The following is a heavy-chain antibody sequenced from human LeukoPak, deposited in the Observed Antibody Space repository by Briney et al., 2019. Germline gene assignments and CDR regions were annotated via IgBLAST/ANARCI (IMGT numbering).Heavy chain of an antibody. CDR1: GFTFSSYS. V-gene: IGHV3-21*01. CDR3: ARGYCSGGSCYDY. CDR2: ISSSSSYI. Sequence: GGSLRLSCAASGFTFSSYSMNWVRQAPGKGLEWVSSISSSSSYIYYADSVKGRFTISRDNAKNSLYLQMDSLRAEDTAVYYCARGYCSGGSCYDYWGQGTLVTVSS. J-gene: IGHJ4*02. D-gene: IGHD2-15*01.